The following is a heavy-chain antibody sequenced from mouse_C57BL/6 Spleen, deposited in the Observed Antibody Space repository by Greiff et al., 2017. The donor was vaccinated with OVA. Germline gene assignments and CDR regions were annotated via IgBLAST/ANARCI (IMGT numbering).Heavy chain of an antibody. D-gene: IGHD1-1*01. CDR1: GYTFTDYE. V-gene: IGHV1-15*01. CDR2: IDPETGGT. Sequence: QVQLQQSGAELVRPGASVTLSCKASGYTFTDYEMHWVKQTPVHGLEWIGAIDPETGGTAYNQKFKGKAILTADKSSSTAYMELRCLTSEYSAFYYCTRDRDVSSPAWFAYWGPGTLVTVSA. J-gene: IGHJ3*01. CDR3: TRDRDVSSPAWFAY.